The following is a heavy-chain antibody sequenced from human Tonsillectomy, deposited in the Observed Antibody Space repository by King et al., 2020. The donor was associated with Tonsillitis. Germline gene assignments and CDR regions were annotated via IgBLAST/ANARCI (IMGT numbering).Heavy chain of an antibody. CDR3: ARVNSPFPMWTGLGFDY. V-gene: IGHV3-20*04. CDR2: INWNGGST. J-gene: IGHJ4*02. CDR1: GFTFDDYG. Sequence: DVQLVESGGGVVRPGGSLRLSCAASGFTFDDYGMSWVRPGPGKGLEWVSGINWNGGSTRYADSVKGRFTISRDNAKNSLYLPMNSLRAEDTALYYCARVNSPFPMWTGLGFDYWGQGILVTVSS. D-gene: IGHD3/OR15-3a*01.